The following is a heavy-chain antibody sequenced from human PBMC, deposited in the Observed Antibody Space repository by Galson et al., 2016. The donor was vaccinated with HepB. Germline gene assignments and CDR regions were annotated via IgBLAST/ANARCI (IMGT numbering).Heavy chain of an antibody. CDR2: MSYSGNT. CDR1: GGSINSAGSY. Sequence: TLSLTCTVSGGSINSAGSYWTWIRQHPGKGLEWIGCMSYSGNTYYSPSLKSRVAISLDTSKNHFSLNLSSVTAADTAVYFCVRDSLTSISRWFYYNMDVWGEGTTVTMSS. D-gene: IGHD2-2*01. V-gene: IGHV4-31*03. J-gene: IGHJ6*04. CDR3: VRDSLTSISRWFYYNMDV.